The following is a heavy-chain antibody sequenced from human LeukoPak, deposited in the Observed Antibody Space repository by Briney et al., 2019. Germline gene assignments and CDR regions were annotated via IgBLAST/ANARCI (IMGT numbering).Heavy chain of an antibody. CDR2: IYHSGST. Sequence: GSLRLSCAASGFTFSRYWMSWVRQAPGKGLEWIGEIYHSGSTNYNPSLKSRVTISVDKSKNQFSLKLSSVTAADTAVYYCATRVDTAMVTDYWGQGTLVTVSS. D-gene: IGHD5-18*01. J-gene: IGHJ4*02. CDR3: ATRVDTAMVTDY. CDR1: GFTFSRYW. V-gene: IGHV4-4*02.